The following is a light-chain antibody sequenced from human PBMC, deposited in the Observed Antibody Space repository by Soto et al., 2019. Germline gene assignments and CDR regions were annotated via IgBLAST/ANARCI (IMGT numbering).Light chain of an antibody. CDR1: QSISSW. CDR3: QQYDNYKPLT. Sequence: DRQLTKASSYLSASVGDRVNLTCRASQSISSWLAWYQQKPGKAPKLLIFDASSLESGTPSRFSGRRSGTQFTLTINGLQPDDFATYYCQQYDNYKPLTFGGGSKVAIK. V-gene: IGKV1-5*01. J-gene: IGKJ4*01. CDR2: DAS.